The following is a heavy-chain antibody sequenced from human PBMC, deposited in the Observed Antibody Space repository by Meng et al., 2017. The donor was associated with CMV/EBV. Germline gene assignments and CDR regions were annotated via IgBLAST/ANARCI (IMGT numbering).Heavy chain of an antibody. J-gene: IGHJ6*02. CDR1: GFTFSSYA. V-gene: IGHV3-7*04. D-gene: IGHD6-6*01. CDR3: ARGAYSSSSSPLFFGYYYGMDV. Sequence: GGSLRLSCAASGFTFSSYAMHWVRQAPGKGLEWVANIKQDGSEKYYVDSVKGRFTISRDNAKNSLYLQMNSLRAEDTAVYYCARGAYSSSSSPLFFGYYYGMDVWGQGTTVTVSS. CDR2: IKQDGSEK.